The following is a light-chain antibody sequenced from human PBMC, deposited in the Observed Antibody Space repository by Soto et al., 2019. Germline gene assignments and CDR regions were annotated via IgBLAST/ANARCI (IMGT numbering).Light chain of an antibody. V-gene: IGLV2-14*02. Sequence: QSALTQPASVSGSPGQSITISCTGTSSNVGNYNLVSWYQQHPGKAPKLMIYEGTKRPSGVSNRFSGSKSGTSGTLDITGLQTGDEADYYCATWDGSLPGEVFGGGTKLTVL. CDR3: ATWDGSLPGEV. J-gene: IGLJ2*01. CDR1: SSNVGNYNL. CDR2: EGT.